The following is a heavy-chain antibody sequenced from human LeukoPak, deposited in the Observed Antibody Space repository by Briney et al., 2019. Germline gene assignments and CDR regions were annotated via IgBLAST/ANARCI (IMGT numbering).Heavy chain of an antibody. J-gene: IGHJ4*01. CDR2: LSDKGITT. CDR3: AKGIYSSGWSYFDY. V-gene: IGHV3-23*01. Sequence: GGTLRLSCAASGFTFSNSAMSWVRQAPGKGREWVSTLSDKGITTYYADSVKGRFTIYRHNSQNTLYLQKNSQRAEATRVYVCAKGIYSSGWSYFDYWGHGTLVTVSS. CDR1: GFTFSNSA. D-gene: IGHD6-19*01.